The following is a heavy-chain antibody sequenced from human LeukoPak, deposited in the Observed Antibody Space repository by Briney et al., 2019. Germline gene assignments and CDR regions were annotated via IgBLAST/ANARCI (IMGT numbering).Heavy chain of an antibody. V-gene: IGHV3-21*01. CDR2: ITSSSSYA. CDR3: AELGITMIGGV. D-gene: IGHD3-10*02. J-gene: IGHJ6*04. CDR1: GFTFGTYN. Sequence: GGSLRLSCAASGFTFGTYNMNWVRQAPGKRLEWVSSITSSSSYAFYADSVKGRFTISRDNAKNSLYLQMNSLRAEDTAVYYCAELGITMIGGVWGKGTTVTISS.